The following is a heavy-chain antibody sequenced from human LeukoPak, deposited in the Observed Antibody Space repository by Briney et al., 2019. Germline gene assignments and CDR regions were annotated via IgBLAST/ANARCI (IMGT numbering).Heavy chain of an antibody. J-gene: IGHJ5*02. CDR3: ARERTIAVAGTSVFDP. Sequence: SSETLSLTCSVSGGSISSYYWSWIRQPPGKGLEWIGYMHYSGSTKYNPSLKSRVTISVDTSKNQFSLKLSSVTAADTAVYYCARERTIAVAGTSVFDPWGQGTLVTVSP. CDR2: MHYSGST. CDR1: GGSISSYY. D-gene: IGHD6-19*01. V-gene: IGHV4-59*01.